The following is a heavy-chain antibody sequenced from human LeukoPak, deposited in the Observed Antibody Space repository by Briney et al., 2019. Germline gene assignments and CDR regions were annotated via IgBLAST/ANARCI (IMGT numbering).Heavy chain of an antibody. D-gene: IGHD3-10*01. Sequence: SVKVSCKAYGGTFSSYAISWVRQAPGQGLEWMGGIIPIFGTANYAQKFQGRVTITADESTSTAYMELSSLRSEDTAVYYCARDHGSGSYYSYWGQGTLVTVSS. V-gene: IGHV1-69*01. CDR2: IIPIFGTA. CDR3: ARDHGSGSYYSY. CDR1: GGTFSSYA. J-gene: IGHJ4*02.